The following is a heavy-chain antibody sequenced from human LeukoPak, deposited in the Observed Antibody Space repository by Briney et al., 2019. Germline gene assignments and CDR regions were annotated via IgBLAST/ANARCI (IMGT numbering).Heavy chain of an antibody. V-gene: IGHV3-73*01. Sequence: GGSLRLSCAASGFTFSGSTMHWVRQASGQGLEWVGHIRSKANNYATAYAASVKGRFTISRDDSKNTAYLQMNSLKTEDTAVYYCTRRAVDGRDYHFDYWGQGTPVTVSS. CDR3: TRRAVDGRDYHFDY. CDR2: IRSKANNYAT. D-gene: IGHD3-10*01. J-gene: IGHJ4*02. CDR1: GFTFSGST.